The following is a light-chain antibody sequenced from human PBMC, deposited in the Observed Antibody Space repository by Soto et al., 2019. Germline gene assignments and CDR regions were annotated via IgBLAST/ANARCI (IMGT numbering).Light chain of an antibody. J-gene: IGKJ5*01. Sequence: DIQMTQSPSSLSASVGDRVTITCRASESISRHLNWYQQKPGNAPKLLIYAASSLQNGVPSRFCGSGSGTDFTLTISNLQPGDFATYYCQESYSPLSITFGQGTRLETK. CDR3: QESYSPLSIT. CDR2: AAS. V-gene: IGKV1-39*01. CDR1: ESISRH.